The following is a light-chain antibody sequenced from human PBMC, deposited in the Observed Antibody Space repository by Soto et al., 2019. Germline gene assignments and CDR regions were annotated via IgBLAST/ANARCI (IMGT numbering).Light chain of an antibody. Sequence: QSVLTQPASVSGSPGQSITISCTGTSSDVGGYNYVSWYQQHPGKAPKLMIYEVSNRPSGVSNRFSGSKSGNTASLTISGLQAETVADYYCRSYTSSSTPHVVFGGGTKLTVL. J-gene: IGLJ2*01. CDR3: RSYTSSSTPHVV. CDR1: SSDVGGYNY. CDR2: EVS. V-gene: IGLV2-14*01.